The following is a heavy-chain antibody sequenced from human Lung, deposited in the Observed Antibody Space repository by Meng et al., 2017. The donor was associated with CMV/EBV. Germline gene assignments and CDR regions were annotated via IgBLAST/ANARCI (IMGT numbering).Heavy chain of an antibody. Sequence: SCAASGFTFSSYGMHWVRQAPGKGLEWVAFIRYDATNKYYADSVKGRFTISRDNSKNTLYLQMNSLRAEDTAVYYCAKAALYSSSWAQFDYWGQGXLVTVSS. CDR1: GFTFSSYG. D-gene: IGHD6-13*01. CDR3: AKAALYSSSWAQFDY. J-gene: IGHJ4*02. CDR2: IRYDATNK. V-gene: IGHV3-30*02.